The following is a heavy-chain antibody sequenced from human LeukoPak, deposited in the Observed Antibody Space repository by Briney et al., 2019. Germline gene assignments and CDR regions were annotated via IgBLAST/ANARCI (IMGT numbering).Heavy chain of an antibody. D-gene: IGHD6-13*01. CDR1: GGSITSYY. V-gene: IGHV4-59*01. CDR2: IYYSGST. CDR3: ARVGLAAAGPVLRY. Sequence: SETLSLTCTVSGGSITSYYWSWIRQPPGKGLEWIGYIYYSGSTNYNPSLKSRVSISVDTSKNQFSLKLSSVTAADTAVYYCARVGLAAAGPVLRYWGQGTLVTVSS. J-gene: IGHJ4*02.